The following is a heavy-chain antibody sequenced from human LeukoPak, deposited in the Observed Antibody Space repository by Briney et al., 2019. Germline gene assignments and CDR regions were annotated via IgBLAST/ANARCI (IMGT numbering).Heavy chain of an antibody. Sequence: SSETLCLTCTVSGGSISSGSYYWSWIRQPAGKGMEWIGRIYTSGSTNYNPSLKSRVTISVDTSKNQFSLKLSSVTAADTAVYYCARSIMDTAMVADFDYWGQGTLVSVSS. CDR3: ARSIMDTAMVADFDY. D-gene: IGHD5-18*01. CDR2: IYTSGST. CDR1: GGSISSGSYY. J-gene: IGHJ4*02. V-gene: IGHV4-61*02.